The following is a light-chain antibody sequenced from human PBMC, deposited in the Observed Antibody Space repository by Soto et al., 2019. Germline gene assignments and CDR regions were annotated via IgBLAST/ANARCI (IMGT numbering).Light chain of an antibody. CDR2: GAS. V-gene: IGKV3-20*01. J-gene: IGKJ4*01. CDR3: QQYGVTPPNT. CDR1: QIVRSTY. Sequence: EIVLTQSPGTLSLSPWERATLSCRASQIVRSTYLAWFQQKPGQAPRLLIYGASTRATGIPDRFSGSGSGTDFTLTISELEPEDFALYYCQQYGVTPPNTFGGGTKV.